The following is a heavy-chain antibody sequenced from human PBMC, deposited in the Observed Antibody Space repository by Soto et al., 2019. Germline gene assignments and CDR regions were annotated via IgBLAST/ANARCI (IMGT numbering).Heavy chain of an antibody. Sequence: SETLSLTCTVSGVSLNSGHYYWVWIRQSPGKGLAWIASIYYDESTYYNPSLKSRVTISTDKPKNQFSLTLKSVTAADTAVYYCGKVLIGATRHTDVDSWGQG. D-gene: IGHD2-15*01. V-gene: IGHV4-39*01. CDR2: IYYDEST. CDR1: GVSLNSGHYY. J-gene: IGHJ4*02. CDR3: GKVLIGATRHTDVDS.